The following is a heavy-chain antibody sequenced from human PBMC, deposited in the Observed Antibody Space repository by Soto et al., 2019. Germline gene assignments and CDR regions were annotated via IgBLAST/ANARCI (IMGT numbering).Heavy chain of an antibody. D-gene: IGHD6-19*01. CDR2: FTPIVDTA. CDR3: ARDPVDTAVAGTALDY. J-gene: IGHJ4*03. V-gene: IGHV1-69*13. Sequence: AVKVACQASGGTLSSSAISWLRQSPGHRLEWMGGFTPIVDTANYAQKIQRRVTLAAAECPGTAYMELSSLGAEDTAVYYWARDPVDTAVAGTALDYWGQRTLVTVSS. CDR1: GGTLSSSA.